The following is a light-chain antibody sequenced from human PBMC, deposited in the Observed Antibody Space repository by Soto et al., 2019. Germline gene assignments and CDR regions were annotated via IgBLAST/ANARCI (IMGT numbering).Light chain of an antibody. Sequence: DIQMTQSPSTLSASVGDRVTITCRASQSISSWLAWYQQKPGKAPRFLIYQASSLEIGVPSRLSGSGSGTEFTLTISNLQPDDFATYYCQQYKSYSTFGQGPKVDIK. CDR1: QSISSW. CDR3: QQYKSYST. CDR2: QAS. V-gene: IGKV1-5*03. J-gene: IGKJ2*01.